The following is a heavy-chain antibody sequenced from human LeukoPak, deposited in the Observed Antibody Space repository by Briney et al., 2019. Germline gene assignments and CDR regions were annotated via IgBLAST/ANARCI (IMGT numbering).Heavy chain of an antibody. D-gene: IGHD6-13*01. Sequence: PSETLSLTCTVSGGSISSYYWSWIRQPPGKGLEWIGYIYYSGSTNYNPSLKSRVTISVDTSKNQFSLQLSSVTAADTAVYYCARDGIAAAEPGRAWFDPWGQGTLVTVSS. V-gene: IGHV4-59*01. J-gene: IGHJ5*02. CDR3: ARDGIAAAEPGRAWFDP. CDR2: IYYSGST. CDR1: GGSISSYY.